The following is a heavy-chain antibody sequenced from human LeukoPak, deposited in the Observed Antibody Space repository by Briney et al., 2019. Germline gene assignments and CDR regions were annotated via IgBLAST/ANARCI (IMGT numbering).Heavy chain of an antibody. J-gene: IGHJ4*02. CDR1: GGTFSSYA. D-gene: IGHD6-19*01. Sequence: SVKVSCKASGGTFSSYAISWVRQAPGQGLEWMGRIIPIFGTANYAQKFQGRVTITTDESTSTAYMDLSSLRSEDTAVYYCATDVHSSGWYQFDYWGQGTLVTVSS. CDR2: IIPIFGTA. V-gene: IGHV1-69*05. CDR3: ATDVHSSGWYQFDY.